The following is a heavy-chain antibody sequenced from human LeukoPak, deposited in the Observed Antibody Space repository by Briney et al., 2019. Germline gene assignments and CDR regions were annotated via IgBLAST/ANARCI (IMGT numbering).Heavy chain of an antibody. Sequence: SETLSLTCDVSGYAIGSSHYWGWIRQPPGRGLQWIGHVNFHGTSAYNASLRCRVTISIEASKNRFSLRLTSVTGADAAIYYCARVVSQAAPDWYMDVWGGGTVVIVSS. V-gene: IGHV4-38-2*01. CDR2: VNFHGTS. CDR3: ARVVSQAAPDWYMDV. J-gene: IGHJ2*01. D-gene: IGHD2-21*01. CDR1: GYAIGSSHY.